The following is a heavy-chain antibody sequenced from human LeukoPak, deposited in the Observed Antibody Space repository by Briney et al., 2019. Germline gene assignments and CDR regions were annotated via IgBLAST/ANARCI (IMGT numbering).Heavy chain of an antibody. D-gene: IGHD6-13*01. J-gene: IGHJ5*02. CDR2: ISYDGSNK. CDR1: GFTVSSNY. V-gene: IGHV3-30*03. Sequence: GGSLRLSCAASGFTVSSNYMSWVRQAPGKGLEWVAVISYDGSNKYYADSVKGRFTISRDNAKNTLYLQMNSLRAEDTAVYYCARESGIAAALDLWGQGTLVTVSS. CDR3: ARESGIAAALDL.